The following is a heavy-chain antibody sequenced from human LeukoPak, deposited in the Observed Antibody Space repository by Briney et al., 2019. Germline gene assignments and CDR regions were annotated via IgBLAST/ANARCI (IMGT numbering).Heavy chain of an antibody. D-gene: IGHD1-1*01. Sequence: PGGSLRLSCTGSGFTFSSYPLSWVRQAPGKGLEWVSAISNSGSNTYYGDSVRGWFTISRDKSKNTLYLQMNTLRAEDTAVYYCATTKSARRYFDYWGQGTLVTVSS. J-gene: IGHJ4*02. V-gene: IGHV3-23*01. CDR3: ATTKSARRYFDY. CDR2: ISNSGSNT. CDR1: GFTFSSYP.